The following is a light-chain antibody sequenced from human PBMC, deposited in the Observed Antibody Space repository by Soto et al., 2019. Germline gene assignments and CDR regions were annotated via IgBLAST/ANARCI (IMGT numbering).Light chain of an antibody. CDR3: QQYEHLPT. V-gene: IGKV1-33*01. CDR2: DAS. J-gene: IGKJ5*01. Sequence: DIQMTQSPSSLSASVGDRVTITCQASQDINNYLNWYQQKPGTAPKLLIYDASNLEAGVPSRLRGSGSGTDFTFTISRLQPEDIATYYCQQYEHLPTFGQGTRLEIK. CDR1: QDINNY.